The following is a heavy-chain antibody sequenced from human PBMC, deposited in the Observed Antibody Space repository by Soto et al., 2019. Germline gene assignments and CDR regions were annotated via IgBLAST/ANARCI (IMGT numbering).Heavy chain of an antibody. CDR3: ATLGPLWWDIVVVVAATRFHAFDI. CDR2: ISAYNGET. CDR1: GYTFTSYG. V-gene: IGHV1-18*01. J-gene: IGHJ3*02. Sequence: GASVKVSCKASGYTFTSYGISWVRQAPGQGLEWMGWISAYNGETIYAQKFQGRVTMTEDTSTDTAYMELSSLRSEDTAVYYCATLGPLWWDIVVVVAATRFHAFDIWGQGTMVTVS. D-gene: IGHD2-15*01.